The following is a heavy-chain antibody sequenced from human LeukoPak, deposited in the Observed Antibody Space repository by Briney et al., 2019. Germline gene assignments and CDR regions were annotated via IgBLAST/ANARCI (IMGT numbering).Heavy chain of an antibody. CDR3: ARDSGSYSGSYFDY. J-gene: IGHJ4*02. V-gene: IGHV3-48*01. CDR2: ISSSSSTI. CDR1: GFTFSSYS. D-gene: IGHD1-26*01. Sequence: GGSLRLSCAASGFTFSSYSMNWVRLAPGKGLEWVSYISSSSSTIYYADSVKGRFTISRDTAKNSLYLQMNSLRAEDTAVYYCARDSGSYSGSYFDYWGQGTLVTVSS.